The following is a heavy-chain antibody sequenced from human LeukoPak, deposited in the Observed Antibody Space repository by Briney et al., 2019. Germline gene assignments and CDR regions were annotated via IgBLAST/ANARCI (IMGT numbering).Heavy chain of an antibody. CDR1: GFTFSNYG. CDR3: ARDKGFVPDS. Sequence: GRSLRLSCAASGFTFSNYGMHWVRQAPGKGLEWVAVIWYDGSNKYYADSVKGRFTISRDDSKNALFLQMNSLRAEDTALYYCARDKGFVPDSWGQGTLVTVSS. V-gene: IGHV3-33*01. CDR2: IWYDGSNK. J-gene: IGHJ4*02.